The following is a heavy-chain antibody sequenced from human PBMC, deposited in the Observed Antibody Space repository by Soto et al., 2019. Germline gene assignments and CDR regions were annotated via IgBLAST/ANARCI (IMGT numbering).Heavy chain of an antibody. D-gene: IGHD5-18*01. CDR1: GFTFSSYA. V-gene: IGHV3-23*01. J-gene: IGHJ4*02. CDR2: ISGSGGST. CDR3: AKDPDRSGYSYGPCDY. Sequence: GGSLRLSCAASGFTFSSYAMSWVRQAPGKGLEWVSAISGSGGSTYYADSVKGRFTISRDNSKNTLYLQMNSLRAEDTAVYYCAKDPDRSGYSYGPCDYWGQGTLVTVSS.